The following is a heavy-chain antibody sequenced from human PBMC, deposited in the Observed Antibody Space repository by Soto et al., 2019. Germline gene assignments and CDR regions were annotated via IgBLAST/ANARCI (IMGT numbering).Heavy chain of an antibody. J-gene: IGHJ6*02. CDR2: ISSGGSTR. CDR3: ASDPYGDFYDYFAMDV. Sequence: QVQLVESGGGVVKPGGSLRLSCAASGFTFSDYYMSWVRQGPGKGLEWVSHISSGGSTRYYADSVKGRFTVSRDNAKNXLYLHMNSLRAEDTAVYYCASDPYGDFYDYFAMDVGGQGTTVTVSS. V-gene: IGHV3-11*01. D-gene: IGHD4-17*01. CDR1: GFTFSDYY.